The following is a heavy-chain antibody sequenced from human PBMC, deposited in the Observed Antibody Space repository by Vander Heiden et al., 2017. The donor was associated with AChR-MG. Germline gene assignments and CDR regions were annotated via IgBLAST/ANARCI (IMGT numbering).Heavy chain of an antibody. V-gene: IGHV4-34*01. Sequence: QVQLQQWGAGLLKPSETLSLTCAVYGGSFSGYYWSWIRQPPGKGLEWIGEINHSGSTNYNPSLKSRVTISVDTSKNQFSLKLSSVTAADTAVYYCARGPRYSITIFGVVMEGPQSNWFDPWGQGTLVTVSS. J-gene: IGHJ5*02. D-gene: IGHD3-3*01. CDR1: GGSFSGYY. CDR2: INHSGST. CDR3: ARGPRYSITIFGVVMEGPQSNWFDP.